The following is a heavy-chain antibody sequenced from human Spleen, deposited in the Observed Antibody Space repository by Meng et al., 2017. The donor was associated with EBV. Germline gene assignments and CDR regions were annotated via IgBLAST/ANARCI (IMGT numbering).Heavy chain of an antibody. Sequence: QITLKESGPSLVRPTQTLPFTCTFCGFSINSRGVAVGWVRQPPGKALEWLAMIFWDDDERYTTSLNSRLTITKDTSRNRVVLTMTNMAPVDTATYFCTHSVSTVTHFDFWGQGILVTVSS. V-gene: IGHV2-5*02. CDR1: GFSINSRGVA. J-gene: IGHJ4*02. D-gene: IGHD4-17*01. CDR2: IFWDDDE. CDR3: THSVSTVTHFDF.